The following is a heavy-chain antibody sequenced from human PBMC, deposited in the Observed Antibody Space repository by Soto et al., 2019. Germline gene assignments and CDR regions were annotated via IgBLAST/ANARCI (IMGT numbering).Heavy chain of an antibody. Sequence: QVQLQESGPGLVKPSQTLSLTCTVSGGSNSSGDYYWSWIRQPPGKGLEWIGYIYYSGSTYYNPSLKSRVTISVDTSKNQFSLKLSSVTAADTAVYYCARGEGYSYGYFDYWGQGTLVTVSS. V-gene: IGHV4-30-4*01. CDR3: ARGEGYSYGYFDY. CDR2: IYYSGST. J-gene: IGHJ4*02. CDR1: GGSNSSGDYY. D-gene: IGHD5-18*01.